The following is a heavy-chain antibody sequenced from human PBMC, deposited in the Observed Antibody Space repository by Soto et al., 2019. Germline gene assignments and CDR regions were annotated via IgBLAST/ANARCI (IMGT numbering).Heavy chain of an antibody. V-gene: IGHV3-74*01. CDR2: IHSDGSST. J-gene: IGHJ3*02. CDR1: GFTFSYYW. D-gene: IGHD1-26*01. Sequence: EVQLVESGGGLVQPGASLRLSCVASGFTFSYYWMHWVRQGPGKGLVWVSRIHSDGSSTTYADSVKGRFTISRDNAKNTLYLQMNSLRAEDTAVYYCARGDRGAFDIWGQGTVVTVSS. CDR3: ARGDRGAFDI.